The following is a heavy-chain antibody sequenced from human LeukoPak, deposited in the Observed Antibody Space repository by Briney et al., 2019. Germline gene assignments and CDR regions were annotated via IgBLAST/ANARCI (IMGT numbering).Heavy chain of an antibody. Sequence: SETLSLTCTVSGYSISSGYYWGWIRQPPGKGLEWIGSIYHSGSTYYNPSLKSRVTISVDKSKNQFSLKLSSVTAADTAVYYCARGAPGYWGQGTLVTVSS. J-gene: IGHJ4*02. V-gene: IGHV4-38-2*02. CDR2: IYHSGST. CDR3: ARGAPGY. CDR1: GYSISSGYY.